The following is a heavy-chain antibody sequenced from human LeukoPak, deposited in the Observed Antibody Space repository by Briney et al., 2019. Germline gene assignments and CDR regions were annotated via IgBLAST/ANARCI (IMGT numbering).Heavy chain of an antibody. CDR1: GYTFTGYA. J-gene: IGHJ3*02. D-gene: IGHD3-16*02. CDR3: ARVGGIYDYVWGSYRHDPFDI. V-gene: IGHV7-4-1*02. Sequence: ASVKVSCKASGYTFTGYAMNWVRQAPGQGLECTGWINTNTGNPTYAQGFTGRFVFSFDTSVSTAYLQISSLKAEDTAVYYCARVGGIYDYVWGSYRHDPFDIWGQGTMVTVSS. CDR2: INTNTGNP.